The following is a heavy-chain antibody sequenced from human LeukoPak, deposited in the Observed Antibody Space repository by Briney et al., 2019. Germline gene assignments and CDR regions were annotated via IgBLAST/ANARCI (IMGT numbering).Heavy chain of an antibody. CDR1: GFAFSSYA. CDR3: AKSRSGITEGATNY. CDR2: ISGSGGST. Sequence: GGSLRLSCAASGFAFSSYAMSWVRQAPGKGLEWVSAISGSGGSTYYADSVKGRFTISRDNSKNTLYLQMSNLRAGDTAVYYCAKSRSGITEGATNYWGQGTLVTVSS. D-gene: IGHD3-10*01. J-gene: IGHJ4*02. V-gene: IGHV3-23*01.